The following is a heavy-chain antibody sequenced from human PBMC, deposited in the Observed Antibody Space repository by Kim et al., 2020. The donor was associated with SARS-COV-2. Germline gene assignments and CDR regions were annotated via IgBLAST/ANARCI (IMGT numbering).Heavy chain of an antibody. Sequence: AVSVKGRLPISRANSKNTRYLQMNSRRAEDTAVYYCAKEATHHVVSGCYYWGQGTLVTVSS. J-gene: IGHJ4*02. CDR3: AKEATHHVVSGCYY. D-gene: IGHD2-15*01. V-gene: IGHV3-23*01.